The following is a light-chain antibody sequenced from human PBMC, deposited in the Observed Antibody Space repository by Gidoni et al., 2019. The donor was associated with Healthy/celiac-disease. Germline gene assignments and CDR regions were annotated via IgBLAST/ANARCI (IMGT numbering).Light chain of an antibody. V-gene: IGKV1-27*01. J-gene: IGKJ4*01. CDR3: QKYNSASLLT. CDR2: AAS. CDR1: HGISNY. Sequence: DIQITQSPSSLSASVGDRVTITCRASHGISNYLAWYQQKPGKVPKLLIYAASTLQSGVPSRFSGSGSGTDFNITISSLQPEDVATYYCQKYNSASLLTFGGGTKVEIK.